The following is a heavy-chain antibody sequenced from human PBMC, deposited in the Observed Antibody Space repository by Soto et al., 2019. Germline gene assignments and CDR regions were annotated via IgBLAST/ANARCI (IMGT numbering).Heavy chain of an antibody. Sequence: EVQLLDSRGGLVQPGGSLRLSCAASGFTFSNYAMTWVRQGPGKGLEWVSGISGSGGRSYYADSVKGRFTISRDNSKSTLYLQINSLRAEDTAVYYCAKAYFVWSSEQPYYFDYWGQGTLVTVSS. CDR3: AKAYFVWSSEQPYYFDY. D-gene: IGHD3-16*01. CDR2: ISGSGGRS. V-gene: IGHV3-23*01. J-gene: IGHJ4*02. CDR1: GFTFSNYA.